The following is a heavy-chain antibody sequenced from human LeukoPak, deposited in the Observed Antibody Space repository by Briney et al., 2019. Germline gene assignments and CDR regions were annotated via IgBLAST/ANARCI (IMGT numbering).Heavy chain of an antibody. CDR2: IYYSGST. V-gene: IGHV4-59*01. CDR1: GGSISSYY. D-gene: IGHD3-10*01. CDR3: ARETRGWFGELLGFDP. Sequence: SETLSLTCTVSGGSISSYYWSWIRQPPGKGLEWIGYIYYSGSTNYNPSLKSRVTISVDTSKNQFSLKLSSVTAADTAVYYCARETRGWFGELLGFDPWGQGNLVTVSS. J-gene: IGHJ5*02.